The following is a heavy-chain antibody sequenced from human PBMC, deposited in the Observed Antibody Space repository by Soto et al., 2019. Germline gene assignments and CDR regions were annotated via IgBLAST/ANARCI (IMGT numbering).Heavy chain of an antibody. CDR3: ARVSDY. CDR1: GGSFIDYS. J-gene: IGHJ4*01. Sequence: QVLLQQWGAGRLKPSETLSLTCAVYGGSFIDYSWCWLRQSPGTGLEWIGEINHSGSANYNPSLTRRVTISVDTSKNQFSLKLYSVPAADSAVYYCARVSDYWSHGPLVTVSS. CDR2: INHSGSA. V-gene: IGHV4-34*01.